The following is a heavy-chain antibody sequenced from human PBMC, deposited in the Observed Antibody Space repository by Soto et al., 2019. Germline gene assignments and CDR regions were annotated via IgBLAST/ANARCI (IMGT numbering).Heavy chain of an antibody. CDR1: GGSIIAYY. Sequence: PSETLSLTCTVSGGSIIAYYWSWSRQPAGKGLEWIGRIYTSGSTNYKPSLKSRVTMSVDTSKNQFSLKLSSVTAADTAVYYCARACSSNSCYDVFEYWGQGTLVTVSS. D-gene: IGHD2-2*01. CDR3: ARACSSNSCYDVFEY. CDR2: IYTSGST. V-gene: IGHV4-4*07. J-gene: IGHJ4*02.